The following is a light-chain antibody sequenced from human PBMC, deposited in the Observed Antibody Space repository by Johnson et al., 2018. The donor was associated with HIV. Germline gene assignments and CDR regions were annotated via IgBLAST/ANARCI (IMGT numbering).Light chain of an antibody. CDR2: DNN. V-gene: IGLV1-51*01. J-gene: IGLJ1*01. Sequence: QSVLTQPPSVSAAPGQKVTISCSGSNSNIGSNYVSWYQQLPGTAPKLLIFDNNKRPSGIRDRFSGSKYGTSATLGITGLPTGDEADYYCGTWDSSLSAYVFGTGTKVTVL. CDR3: GTWDSSLSAYV. CDR1: NSNIGSNY.